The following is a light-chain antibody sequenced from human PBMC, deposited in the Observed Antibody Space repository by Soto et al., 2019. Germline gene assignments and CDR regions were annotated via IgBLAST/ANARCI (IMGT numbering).Light chain of an antibody. Sequence: DIQMTQSPSTLSASVGDRVTITCRASQSISTWLAWYQQKPGKAPKLLIYDASSLESGVPSRFSGSGSGTEFTLTLNSLQPDDFATYYCHQYNSYSDTFGQGTRLEIK. V-gene: IGKV1-5*01. CDR3: HQYNSYSDT. CDR2: DAS. CDR1: QSISTW. J-gene: IGKJ2*01.